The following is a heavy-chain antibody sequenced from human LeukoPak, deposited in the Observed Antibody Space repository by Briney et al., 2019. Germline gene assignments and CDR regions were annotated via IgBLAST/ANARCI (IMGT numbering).Heavy chain of an antibody. CDR2: ISWDGGSK. CDR3: AKDSSTGDYYMDV. J-gene: IGHJ6*03. V-gene: IGHV3-43*01. CDR1: GFTFGDHT. D-gene: IGHD2-2*01. Sequence: GGSLRLSCAASGFTFGDHTMHWVRQAPGKGLEWVSLISWDGGSKYYADSVKGRFTISRDNSKNSLYLQMNSLRTEDTALYYCAKDSSTGDYYMDVWGKGTTVTVSS.